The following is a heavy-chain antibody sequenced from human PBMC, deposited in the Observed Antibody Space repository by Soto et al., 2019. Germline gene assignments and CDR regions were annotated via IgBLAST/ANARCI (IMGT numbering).Heavy chain of an antibody. Sequence: GGSLRLSCAASGFTFSDYYMSWIRQAPGKGLEWVSYISSSSSYTNYADSVKGRFTISRDNAKNSLYLQMNSLRAEDTAVYYCVFWCSGGFWGVLAIRGRRTTVT. D-gene: IGHD1-26*01. J-gene: IGHJ3*02. CDR1: GFTFSDYY. V-gene: IGHV3-11*06. CDR3: VFWCSGGFWGVLAI. CDR2: ISSSSSYT.